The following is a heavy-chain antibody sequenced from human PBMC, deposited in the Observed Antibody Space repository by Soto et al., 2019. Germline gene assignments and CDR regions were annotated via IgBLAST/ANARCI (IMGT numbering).Heavy chain of an antibody. D-gene: IGHD2-2*02. Sequence: SVKVSCKASGGTLGSYATSWVRQAPGHGIEWMGGIIPIFGTANYAQKVQGRVTITADESTSTAYMELSSLRSDDTAVYYCARALGYCSSTSCYTIRGNGMDVWGQGTTVTVSS. J-gene: IGHJ6*02. CDR2: IIPIFGTA. CDR3: ARALGYCSSTSCYTIRGNGMDV. V-gene: IGHV1-69*13. CDR1: GGTLGSYA.